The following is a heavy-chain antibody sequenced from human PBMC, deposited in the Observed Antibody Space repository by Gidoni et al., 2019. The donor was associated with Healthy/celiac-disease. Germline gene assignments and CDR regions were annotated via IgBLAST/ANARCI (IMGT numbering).Heavy chain of an antibody. J-gene: IGHJ6*03. CDR3: ASKKEIPAAGPGGYYYYMDV. D-gene: IGHD2-2*01. CDR1: GYTFTSSS. Sequence: QVQLVQSGAEVKKPGASVKVSCKASGYTFTSSSMHWVRQAPGQGLEWTGIINPSGGSTSYAQKFQGRVTMTRDTSTSTVYMELSSLRSEDTAVYYCASKKEIPAAGPGGYYYYMDVWGKGTTVTVSS. V-gene: IGHV1-46*03. CDR2: INPSGGST.